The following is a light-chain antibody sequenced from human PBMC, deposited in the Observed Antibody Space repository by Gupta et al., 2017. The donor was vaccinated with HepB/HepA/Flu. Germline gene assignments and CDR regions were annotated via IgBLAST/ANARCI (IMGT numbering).Light chain of an antibody. V-gene: IGLV1-47*01. CDR3: GAWDDNRSGLV. CDR2: RNN. Sequence: QSVLPRPPSASATPGHRVTISCSGSRSNVGNNHVSWYQQIPGTAPKVLIYRNNERPSGVPDRFSVSKSGTTASLAISGLQYEDEADYHCGAWDDNRSGLVFGGGTTLTVL. CDR1: RSNVGNNH. J-gene: IGLJ2*01.